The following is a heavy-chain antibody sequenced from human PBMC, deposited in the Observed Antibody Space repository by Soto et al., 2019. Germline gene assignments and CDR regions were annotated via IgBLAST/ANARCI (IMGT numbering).Heavy chain of an antibody. D-gene: IGHD1-26*01. CDR3: ARDLGRAGMDV. CDR2: IYYSGST. Sequence: QVQLQESGPGLVKPSETLSLTCTVSGGSISSYYWSWIRQPPGKGLEWIGYIYYSGSTNYNPSLKSRVTISVDTSKNQFSLKLSSVTAADTAVYYCARDLGRAGMDVWGQGTTVTVSS. V-gene: IGHV4-59*01. J-gene: IGHJ6*02. CDR1: GGSISSYY.